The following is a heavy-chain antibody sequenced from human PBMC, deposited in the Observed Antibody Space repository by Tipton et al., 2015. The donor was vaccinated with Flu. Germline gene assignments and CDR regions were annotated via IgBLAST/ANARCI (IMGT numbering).Heavy chain of an antibody. CDR1: GDSMSRSSYY. CDR2: MYYGGST. CDR3: ARHVTLVGARRHFDH. Sequence: TLSLTCTVSGDSMSRSSYYWGWIRQPPGKGLEWIGSMYYGGSTYYKPSLKSRVTISVDTSRNSFSLKLTSVTAADTAVYFCARHVTLVGARRHFDHWGQGTMVTVS. J-gene: IGHJ4*02. V-gene: IGHV4-39*02. D-gene: IGHD4/OR15-4a*01.